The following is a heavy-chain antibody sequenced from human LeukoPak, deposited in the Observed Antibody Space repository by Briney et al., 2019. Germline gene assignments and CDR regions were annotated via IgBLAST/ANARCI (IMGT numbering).Heavy chain of an antibody. Sequence: SETLSLTCTVSGYFISGGYYWDWIRQPPGKGLEWIGYIYYSGSTNYNPSLKSRVTISVDTSKNQFSLKLSSVTAADTAVYYCARGSQLWLPFDYWGQGTLVTVSS. CDR1: GYFISGGYY. D-gene: IGHD5-18*01. CDR3: ARGSQLWLPFDY. V-gene: IGHV4-61*08. J-gene: IGHJ4*02. CDR2: IYYSGST.